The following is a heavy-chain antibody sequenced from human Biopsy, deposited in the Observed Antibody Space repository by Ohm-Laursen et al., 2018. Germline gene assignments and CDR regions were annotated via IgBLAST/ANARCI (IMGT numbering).Heavy chain of an antibody. D-gene: IGHD3-9*01. CDR3: ATKLTGYFHH. J-gene: IGHJ1*01. CDR1: GGTFRNYG. Sequence: GASLKISCKAPGGTFRNYGVNWVRQAPGQGLGWLGGNIPILGTGNYAQKFQDRVTVAADTSKSTATMELRSLRSDDTAVYYCATKLTGYFHHWGQGTLVIVSS. V-gene: IGHV1-69*06. CDR2: NIPILGTG.